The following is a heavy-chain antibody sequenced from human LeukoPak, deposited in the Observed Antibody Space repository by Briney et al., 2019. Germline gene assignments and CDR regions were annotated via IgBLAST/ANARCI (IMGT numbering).Heavy chain of an antibody. D-gene: IGHD3-3*01. CDR2: ISDSSGFL. CDR3: AKDRVLFGVLPLFHY. CDR1: GFTFSDYG. Sequence: PGGSLRLSCVTSGFTFSDYGMTWVRQAPGKGLEWVSTISDSSGFLGYADSVKGRFTISRDYSKNTVYLQMNSLRAEDTAVYYCAKDRVLFGVLPLFHYWGQGTLVTVSS. J-gene: IGHJ4*02. V-gene: IGHV3-23*01.